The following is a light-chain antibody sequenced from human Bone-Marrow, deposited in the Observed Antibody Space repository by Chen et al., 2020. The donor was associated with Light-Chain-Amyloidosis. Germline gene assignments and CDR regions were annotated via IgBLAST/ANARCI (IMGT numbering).Light chain of an antibody. Sequence: EIVMTQSPATLSVSPGERATLSCRASQSVSNNLAWYQQKPGQAPRLLIYGASTRATGIPAGFSGSGSGTEFTLSISSLQSEDFAVYYCQQYNDWPLFGPGTKVDI. CDR1: QSVSNN. J-gene: IGKJ3*01. CDR2: GAS. CDR3: QQYNDWPL. V-gene: IGKV3-15*01.